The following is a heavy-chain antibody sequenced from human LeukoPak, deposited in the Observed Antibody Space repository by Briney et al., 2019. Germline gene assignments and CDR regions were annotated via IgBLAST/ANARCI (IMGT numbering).Heavy chain of an antibody. Sequence: SVKVSCKASGGTFSSYAISWVRQAPGQGLEWMGGIIPIFGTANYAQKFQGRDTITTDESTSTAYMELSSLRSEDTAVYYCARGGRYSYGPDYWGQGTLVTVSS. V-gene: IGHV1-69*05. CDR2: IIPIFGTA. CDR1: GGTFSSYA. CDR3: ARGGRYSYGPDY. J-gene: IGHJ4*02. D-gene: IGHD5-18*01.